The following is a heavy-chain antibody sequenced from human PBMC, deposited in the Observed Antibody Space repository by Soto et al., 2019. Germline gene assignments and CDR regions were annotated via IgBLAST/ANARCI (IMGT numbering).Heavy chain of an antibody. CDR1: CGSISSGDYY. CDR3: ARLVYDSSGYRPG. Sequence: PSDTLSLTFTVSCGSISSGDYYWICIRQPPGKGLEWIGYIYYSGSTYYNPSLKSRVTISVDTSKNQFSLKLSSVTAADTAVYYCARLVYDSSGYRPGWGQGTLVTVSS. V-gene: IGHV4-30-4*02. CDR2: IYYSGST. D-gene: IGHD3-22*01. J-gene: IGHJ4*02.